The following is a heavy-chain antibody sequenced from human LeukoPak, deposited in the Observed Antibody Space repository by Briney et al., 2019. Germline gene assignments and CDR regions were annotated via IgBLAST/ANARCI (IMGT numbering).Heavy chain of an antibody. CDR3: ARIYDYVWGSYRHGLDY. CDR2: ISGSGGST. J-gene: IGHJ4*02. V-gene: IGHV3-23*01. Sequence: GGSLRLSCAASGFTFSSYGMSWVRQAPGKGLEWVSAISGSGGSTYYADSVKGRFTISRDNSKNTLYLQMNSLRAEDTAVYYCARIYDYVWGSYRHGLDYWGQGTLVTVSS. D-gene: IGHD3-16*02. CDR1: GFTFSSYG.